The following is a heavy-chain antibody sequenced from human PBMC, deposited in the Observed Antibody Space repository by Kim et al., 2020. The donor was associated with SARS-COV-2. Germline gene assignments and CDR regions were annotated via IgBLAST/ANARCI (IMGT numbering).Heavy chain of an antibody. J-gene: IGHJ5*02. CDR2: IYYSGST. CDR1: GGSISSGAYY. V-gene: IGHV4-30-4*01. D-gene: IGHD3-3*01. CDR3: ARTKRITIFGVVQWFDP. Sequence: SETLSLTCTVSGGSISSGAYYWSWIRQPPGKGLEWIGYIYYSGSTYYNPSLKGRVTISVDTSKNQFSLKLSSVTAADTAVYYCARTKRITIFGVVQWFDPWGQGTLVTVSS.